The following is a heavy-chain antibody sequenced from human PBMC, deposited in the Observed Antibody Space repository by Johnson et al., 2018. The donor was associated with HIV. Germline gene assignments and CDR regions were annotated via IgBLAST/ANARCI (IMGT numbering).Heavy chain of an antibody. J-gene: IGHJ3*02. CDR2: IKSKTDGGTT. Sequence: VHLVESGGGLVQPGRSLRLSCAASGFTFSSYAMHWVRQAPGKGLEWIGRIKSKTDGGTTDYAAPVKGRFSISRDDSKNTLYLQMNSPKTEDTALYYCTTAIYSYDTRDTRAFDIWGQGTMVTVSS. CDR1: GFTFSSYA. D-gene: IGHD3-22*01. V-gene: IGHV3-15*01. CDR3: TTAIYSYDTRDTRAFDI.